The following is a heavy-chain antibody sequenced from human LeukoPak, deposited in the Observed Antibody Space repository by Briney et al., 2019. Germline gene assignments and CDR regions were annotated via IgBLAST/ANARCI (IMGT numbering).Heavy chain of an antibody. V-gene: IGHV4-38-2*02. Sequence: SKTLSLTCTVSGYSISSGYYWGWIRQPPGKGLEWIGSIYHSGSTYYNPSLKSRVTISVDTSKNQFSLKLSSVTAADTAVYYCARVGGHDYGDRRFDPWGQGTLVTVSS. CDR2: IYHSGST. D-gene: IGHD4-17*01. CDR3: ARVGGHDYGDRRFDP. J-gene: IGHJ5*02. CDR1: GYSISSGYY.